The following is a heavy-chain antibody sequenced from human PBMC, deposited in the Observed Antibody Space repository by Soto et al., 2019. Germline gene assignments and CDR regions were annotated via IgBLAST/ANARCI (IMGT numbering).Heavy chain of an antibody. CDR3: ARGPSGDKVDY. J-gene: IGHJ4*02. D-gene: IGHD1-26*01. CDR2: IYHSGST. V-gene: IGHV4-30-4*01. Sequence: SETLSLTCTVSGGSISSGDDYWSWIRQPPGTGLEWIGHIYHSGSTYINPSLKSRVTISVDMSKNQFSLKVNSVTAADTAVYYCARGPSGDKVDYWGQGTLVTVSS. CDR1: GGSISSGDDY.